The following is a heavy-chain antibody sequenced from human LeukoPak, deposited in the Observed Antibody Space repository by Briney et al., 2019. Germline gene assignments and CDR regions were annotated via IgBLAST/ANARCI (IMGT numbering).Heavy chain of an antibody. CDR3: ASSRGELLDY. D-gene: IGHD1-26*01. CDR2: ISSSSSTI. V-gene: IGHV3-48*01. J-gene: IGHJ4*02. CDR1: GFTFSSYS. Sequence: PGGSLRLSCAASGFTFSSYSMNWVRQAPGKGLEWVSYISSSSSTIYYADSVKGRFTISRDNAKNSLYLQMNSLRGDDTAVYYCASSRGELLDYWGQGTLVTVSS.